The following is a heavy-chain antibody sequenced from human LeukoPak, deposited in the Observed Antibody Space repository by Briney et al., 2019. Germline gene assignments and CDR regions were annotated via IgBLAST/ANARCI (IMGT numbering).Heavy chain of an antibody. CDR2: INPNSGGT. Sequence: ASVKVSCKASGYTFTGYSMHWVRQAPGQGLEWMGWINPNSGGTNYAQKFQGRVTMTRDTSISTAYMELSRLRSDDTAVYYCARDVFGAYYYDSSGYYSAYFQHWGQGTLVTVSS. J-gene: IGHJ1*01. CDR3: ARDVFGAYYYDSSGYYSAYFQH. V-gene: IGHV1-2*02. CDR1: GYTFTGYS. D-gene: IGHD3-22*01.